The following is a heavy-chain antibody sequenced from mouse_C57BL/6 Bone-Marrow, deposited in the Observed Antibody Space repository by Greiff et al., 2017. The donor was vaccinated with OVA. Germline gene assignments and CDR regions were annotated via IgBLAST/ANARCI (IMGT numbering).Heavy chain of an antibody. CDR3: ARPGGDY. V-gene: IGHV1-72*01. J-gene: IGHJ2*01. CDR2: IDPNSGGT. Sequence: QVHVKQSGAELVRPGASVKLSCTASGFNIKDDYMHWVKQRPGRGLEWIGRIDPNSGGTKYNEKFKSKATLTVDKPSSTAYMQLSSLTSEDSAVYYCARPGGDYWGQGTTLTVSS. CDR1: GFNIKDDY.